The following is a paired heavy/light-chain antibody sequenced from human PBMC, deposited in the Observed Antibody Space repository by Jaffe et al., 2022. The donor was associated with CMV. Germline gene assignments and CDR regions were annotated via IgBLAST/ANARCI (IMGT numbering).Light chain of an antibody. Sequence: EIVLTQSPGTLSLSPGERATLSCRASQSVSSNYLAWYQQKPGQAPGLLIYGASSRATGIPDRFSGSGSGTDFTLTISRLEPEDFAVYYCQQYGSSPTFGQGTKLEIK. J-gene: IGKJ2*01. CDR3: QQYGSSPT. CDR2: GAS. CDR1: QSVSSNY. V-gene: IGKV3-20*01.
Heavy chain of an antibody. J-gene: IGHJ4*02. Sequence: EVQLVESGGGLVRPGGSLRLSCAASGITFSIYSMNWVRQAPGKGLEWISYISSSGSTIYYADSVKGRFTISRDNAKNSLHLQMNSLRDEDTAVYYCARKGYMAAAGGAFDYWGQGTLVTVSS. CDR3: ARKGYMAAAGGAFDY. V-gene: IGHV3-48*02. D-gene: IGHD6-13*01. CDR1: GITFSIYS. CDR2: ISSSGSTI.